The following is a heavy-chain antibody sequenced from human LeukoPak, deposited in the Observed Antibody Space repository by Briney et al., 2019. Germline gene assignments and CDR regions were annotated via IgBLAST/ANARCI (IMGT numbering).Heavy chain of an antibody. CDR1: GGSINSYY. CDR2: IYYSGTS. V-gene: IGHV4-59*08. CDR3: ARHLVATLSVFDY. Sequence: SETLSLTCTVSGGSINSYYWSWIRQSPGRGLEWIGYIYYSGTSSYHPSLASRVTMSIDTSKNQFSLNLTSVTAADAAVYYCARHLVATLSVFDYWGQGALVTVSS. J-gene: IGHJ4*02. D-gene: IGHD5/OR15-5a*01.